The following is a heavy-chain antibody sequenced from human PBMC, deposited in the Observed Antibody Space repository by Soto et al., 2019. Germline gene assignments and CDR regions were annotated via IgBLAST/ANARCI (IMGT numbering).Heavy chain of an antibody. CDR2: INLRGGTT. CDR3: ARGPDDSDVPRWDH. Sequence: QVQLVQSGPEVRKPGASVRLSCATSGYNFNQYYIHWVRQAPGQGLEWMGIINLRGGTTEYAHKFRGRVTVTGDTSTRTAYMELSSLRSEDTAVYFCARGPDDSDVPRWDHWGQGTMNTVSS. J-gene: IGHJ4*02. V-gene: IGHV1-46*02. CDR1: GYNFNQYY. D-gene: IGHD4-17*01.